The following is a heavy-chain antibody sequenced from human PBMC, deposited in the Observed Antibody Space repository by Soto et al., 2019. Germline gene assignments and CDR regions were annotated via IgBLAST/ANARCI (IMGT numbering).Heavy chain of an antibody. J-gene: IGHJ6*03. CDR3: AREGGGAVPAAMGALGDYYYYMEV. CDR1: GFTFSDYY. Sequence: GGSLRLSCAASGFTFSDYYMSWIRQAPGKGLEWVSYISSSGSTIYYADSVKGRFTISRDNAKNSLYLQMNSLRAEDTAVYYCAREGGGAVPAAMGALGDYYYYMEVWGKGTTVTVSS. CDR2: ISSSGSTI. D-gene: IGHD2-2*01. V-gene: IGHV3-11*01.